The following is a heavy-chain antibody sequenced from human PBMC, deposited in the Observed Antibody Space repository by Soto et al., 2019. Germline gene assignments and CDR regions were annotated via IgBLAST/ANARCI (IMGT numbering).Heavy chain of an antibody. J-gene: IGHJ6*02. Sequence: SETLSLTCTVSGGSISSSSYYWGWLRPPPGKGLEWIGYIYHSGSTNYNPSLKSRVTISVDKSKNQFSLKLSSVTAADTAVYYCARVSGSYYYGMDVWGQGTTVNVSS. D-gene: IGHD1-26*01. V-gene: IGHV4-39*07. CDR2: IYHSGST. CDR1: GGSISSSSYY. CDR3: ARVSGSYYYGMDV.